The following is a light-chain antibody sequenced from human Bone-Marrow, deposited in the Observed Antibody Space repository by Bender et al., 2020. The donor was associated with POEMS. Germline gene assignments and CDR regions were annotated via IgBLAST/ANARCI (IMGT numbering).Light chain of an antibody. CDR2: KDT. Sequence: VVTQPPSLSEAHRQTARITCSGDGLPQQYSFWYQQKPGQAPVLVIYKDTERPSGIPGRFSGSSSGTTVTLTISGVLAEDEADYYCQSYDYNTRVFGGGTKLTVL. CDR3: QSYDYNTRV. CDR1: GLPQQY. J-gene: IGLJ3*02. V-gene: IGLV3-25*03.